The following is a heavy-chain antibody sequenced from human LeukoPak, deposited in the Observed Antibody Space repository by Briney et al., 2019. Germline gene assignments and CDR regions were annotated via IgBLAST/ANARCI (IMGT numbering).Heavy chain of an antibody. Sequence: GGSLRLSCAASGFTFTRAWMTWVRQAPGKGLEWVGRIKTKADGWTTDYAAPLKGRFTISRNDSQNTVSLQMNSLQTDDTAVYYCTSDVVCSPTYCFHHWGQGTLVTVSS. CDR3: TSDVVCSPTYCFHH. CDR1: GFTFTRAW. D-gene: IGHD2-15*01. J-gene: IGHJ4*02. V-gene: IGHV3-15*01. CDR2: IKTKADGWTT.